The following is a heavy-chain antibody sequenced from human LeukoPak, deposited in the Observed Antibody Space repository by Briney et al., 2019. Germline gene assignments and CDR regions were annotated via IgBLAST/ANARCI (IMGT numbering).Heavy chain of an antibody. Sequence: GGSLRLSCAASGFIFSSYSMNWVRQAPGKGLEWVSSITGRSSYIYYADSVKGRFTISRDNAKNSLYLQMNSLRAEDTAVYYCARDRGRYCTNDVCYTGGDYFDYWGQGTLVTVSS. V-gene: IGHV3-21*01. CDR2: ITGRSSYI. J-gene: IGHJ4*02. CDR1: GFIFSSYS. CDR3: ARDRGRYCTNDVCYTGGDYFDY. D-gene: IGHD2-8*01.